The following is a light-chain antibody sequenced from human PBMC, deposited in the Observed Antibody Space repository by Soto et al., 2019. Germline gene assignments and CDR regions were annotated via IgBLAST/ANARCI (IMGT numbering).Light chain of an antibody. CDR3: QQYVRAFRS. CDR2: KAS. Sequence: DIQITQSPSTLSASVGDRVTIACRASQSISTWLAWYQQKPGTAPKLLIYKASSLQSGVPSRFSGSGSGTEFTLTISSMQPDDFANYYCQQYVRAFRSFGQGTKVDIK. V-gene: IGKV1-5*03. J-gene: IGKJ1*01. CDR1: QSISTW.